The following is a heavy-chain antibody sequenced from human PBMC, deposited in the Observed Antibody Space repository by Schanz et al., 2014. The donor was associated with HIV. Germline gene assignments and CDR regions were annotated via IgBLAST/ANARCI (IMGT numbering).Heavy chain of an antibody. Sequence: EVQLLDSGGGLVQPGGSLRLSCAASGFNFNNYAMTWVRQAPGKGLEWVSSISESGGRTYYADSVNGRFTISRDNSKNTLDLQMTTLRTEDTAVYYCAKPEYDSRGNSQSHFDSWGQGTLVTVSS. CDR3: AKPEYDSRGNSQSHFDS. CDR1: GFNFNNYA. J-gene: IGHJ4*02. V-gene: IGHV3-23*01. D-gene: IGHD3-22*01. CDR2: ISESGGRT.